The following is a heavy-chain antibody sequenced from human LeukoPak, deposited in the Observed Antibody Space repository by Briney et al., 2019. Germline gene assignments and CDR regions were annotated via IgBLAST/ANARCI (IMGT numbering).Heavy chain of an antibody. CDR2: IYYSGST. V-gene: IGHV4-39*07. Sequence: SETLSLTCTVSGGSISSSIYSWGWIRQPPGKGLEYIGSIYYSGSTYYNSSLKSRVTISIDTSKNQFSLKLSSVTAADTAVYYCARDLNIWGQGTLVTVSS. CDR3: ARDLNI. D-gene: IGHD2/OR15-2a*01. J-gene: IGHJ4*02. CDR1: GGSISSSIYS.